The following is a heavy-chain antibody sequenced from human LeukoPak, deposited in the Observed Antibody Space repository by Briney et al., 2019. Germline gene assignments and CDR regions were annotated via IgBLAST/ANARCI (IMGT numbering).Heavy chain of an antibody. CDR3: ARWGSGTSPFDD. CDR2: IYYSGST. V-gene: IGHV4-39*07. CDR1: GGSISGSTYY. D-gene: IGHD3-16*01. J-gene: IGHJ4*02. Sequence: SETLSLTCTVSGGSISGSTYYWGWIRQTPGKGLEWIGSIYYSGSTYYNPSLKSRVTISVDTSKNQFSLKLSSVTAADTAVYFCARWGSGTSPFDDWGQGTLVTVSS.